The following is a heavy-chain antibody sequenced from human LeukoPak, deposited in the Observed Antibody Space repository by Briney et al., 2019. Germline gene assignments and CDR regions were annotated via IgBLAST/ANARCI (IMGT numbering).Heavy chain of an antibody. Sequence: QPGGSLRLSCAASGFTFSSYGMHWVRQAPGKGLEWVAVIWYDGSNKYYADSVKGRFTISRDNSKNTLYLQMNSLRAEDTAVYYCARDHDYGGNSGIDYWGQGTLVTVSS. CDR2: IWYDGSNK. CDR1: GFTFSSYG. J-gene: IGHJ4*02. D-gene: IGHD4-23*01. CDR3: ARDHDYGGNSGIDY. V-gene: IGHV3-33*01.